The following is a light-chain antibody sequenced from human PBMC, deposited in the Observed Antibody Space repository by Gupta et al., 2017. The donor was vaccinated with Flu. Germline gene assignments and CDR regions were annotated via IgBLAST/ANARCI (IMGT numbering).Light chain of an antibody. CDR1: QSVSSY. CDR2: DAS. J-gene: IGKJ2*03. CDR3: QQRSNWPKS. Sequence: ELVLTQSPATLSLSPGERATLSCRASQSVSSYLDGYQQKPGQAPRLLIYDASNRATGIPARFSGSGSGTDFTLTISSLEPEDFAVYYCQQRSNWPKSFGQGTKLEIK. V-gene: IGKV3-11*01.